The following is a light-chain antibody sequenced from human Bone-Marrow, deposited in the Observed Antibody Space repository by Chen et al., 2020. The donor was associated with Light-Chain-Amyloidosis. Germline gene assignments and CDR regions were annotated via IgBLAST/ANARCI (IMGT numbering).Light chain of an antibody. CDR2: LNSDGSH. Sequence: QLVLTQSPSASASLGASVKLTCTLSSGHSSYAIAWHQQQQEKGPRYLMKLNSDGSHSKGDGIPDRFSGSSSGAERYLTISSLQSEDEADYYCQTWGTGIHVFGGGTKLTVL. CDR3: QTWGTGIHV. V-gene: IGLV4-69*01. CDR1: SGHSSYA. J-gene: IGLJ2*01.